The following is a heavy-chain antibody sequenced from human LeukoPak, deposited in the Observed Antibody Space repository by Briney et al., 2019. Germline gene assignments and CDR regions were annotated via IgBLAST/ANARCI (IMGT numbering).Heavy chain of an antibody. J-gene: IGHJ5*02. V-gene: IGHV1-8*02. CDR2: MNPNSGNT. D-gene: IGHD6-13*01. CDR3: ARGYIAAAGTGWFDP. CDR1: GGTFSSYA. Sequence: ASVTVSCKASGGTFSSYAISWVRQAPGQGLEWMGWMNPNSGNTGYAQKFQGRVTMTRNTSISTAYMELSSLRSEDTAVYYCARGYIAAAGTGWFDPWGQANLVTVSS.